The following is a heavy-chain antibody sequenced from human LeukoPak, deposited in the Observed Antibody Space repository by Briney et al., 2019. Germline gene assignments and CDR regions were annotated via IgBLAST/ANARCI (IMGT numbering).Heavy chain of an antibody. J-gene: IGHJ4*02. Sequence: GGSLRLSCAASGFTFSDYYMSWIRQAPGKGLEWVSYISSSGSTIYYADSVKGRFTISRDNSKNTLYLQMNSLRAEDTAVYYCAKSQSHFVVVVAAITPEYWGQGTLVTVSS. CDR3: AKSQSHFVVVVAAITPEY. V-gene: IGHV3-11*01. D-gene: IGHD2-15*01. CDR2: ISSSGSTI. CDR1: GFTFSDYY.